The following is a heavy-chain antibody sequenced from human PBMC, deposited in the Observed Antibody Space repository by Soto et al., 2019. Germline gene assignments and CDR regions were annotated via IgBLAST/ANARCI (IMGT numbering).Heavy chain of an antibody. CDR3: ARDRIAWIQLWLPNYYDY. J-gene: IGHJ4*02. CDR2: INPSGGST. V-gene: IGHV1-46*01. Sequence: ASVKVSCKASGYTFTSYYMHWVRQAPGQGLEWMGIINPSGGSTSYAQKFQGRVTMTRDTSTSTVYMELSSLRSEDTAVYYCARDRIAWIQLWLPNYYDYWGQGTLVTVSS. CDR1: GYTFTSYY. D-gene: IGHD5-18*01.